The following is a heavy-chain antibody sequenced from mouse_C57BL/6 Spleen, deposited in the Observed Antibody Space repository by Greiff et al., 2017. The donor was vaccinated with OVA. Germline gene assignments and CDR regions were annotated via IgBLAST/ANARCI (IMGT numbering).Heavy chain of an antibody. Sequence: VQLQQSGAELARPGASVKMSCKASGYTFTSYTMHWVKQRPGQGLEWIGYINPSSGYTKYNQKFKDKATLTADKSSSTAYMQLSSLTSEDSAVYHCARETAQAPAWFAYWGQGTLVTVSA. J-gene: IGHJ3*01. CDR1: GYTFTSYT. CDR2: INPSSGYT. V-gene: IGHV1-4*01. CDR3: ARETAQAPAWFAY. D-gene: IGHD3-2*02.